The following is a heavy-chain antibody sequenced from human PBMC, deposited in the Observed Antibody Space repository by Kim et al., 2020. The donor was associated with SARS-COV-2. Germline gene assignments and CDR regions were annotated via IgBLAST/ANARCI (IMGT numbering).Heavy chain of an antibody. V-gene: IGHV4-39*01. CDR3: ARQGVGFDY. D-gene: IGHD1-26*01. Sequence: GSTYYNPSLKSRVTISVDTSKNQFSLKLSSVTAADTAVYYCARQGVGFDYWGQGTLVTVSS. J-gene: IGHJ4*02. CDR2: GST.